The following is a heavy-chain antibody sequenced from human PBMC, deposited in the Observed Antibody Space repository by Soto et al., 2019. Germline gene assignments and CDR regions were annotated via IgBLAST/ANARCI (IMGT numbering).Heavy chain of an antibody. CDR2: IYSDGST. V-gene: IGHV4-4*07. J-gene: IGHJ6*02. D-gene: IGHD3-10*01. CDR3: ARQRDYYGSGSPGDYYGMDV. Sequence: SETLSLTCTVSGGSIIGYYWSCIRQPAGKGLEWIGRIYSDGSTNYNPSLKSRVTMSVDTSKNQFSLKLTSMTAADTAMYYCARQRDYYGSGSPGDYYGMDVWGQGTTVTVSS. CDR1: GGSIIGYY.